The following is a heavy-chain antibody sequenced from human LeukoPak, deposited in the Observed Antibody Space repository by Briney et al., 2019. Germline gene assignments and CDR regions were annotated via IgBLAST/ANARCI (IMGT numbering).Heavy chain of an antibody. CDR2: ISYDGSNK. CDR3: ARAASGESALLSRGNYYYYGMDV. J-gene: IGHJ6*02. V-gene: IGHV3-30-3*01. CDR1: GFTFSSYA. Sequence: GGSLRLSCAASGFTFSSYAMHWVRQAPGKGLERVAVISYDGSNKYYADSVNGRFTISRDHSKNTLYLQMNSLRAEDTAVYYCARAASGESALLSRGNYYYYGMDVWGQGTTVTVSS. D-gene: IGHD1-14*01.